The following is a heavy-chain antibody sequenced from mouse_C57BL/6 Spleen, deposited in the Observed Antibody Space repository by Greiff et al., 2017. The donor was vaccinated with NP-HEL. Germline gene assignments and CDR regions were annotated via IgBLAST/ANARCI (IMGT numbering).Heavy chain of an antibody. V-gene: IGHV1-54*01. Sequence: QVQLQQSGAELVRPGTSVKVSCKASGYAFTNYLIEWVKQRPGQGLEWIGVINPGSGGTNYNEKFKGKATLTADKSSSTAYMQLSSLTSEDSAVYFCARSGSRGYDYFDYWGKGTTLTVSS. J-gene: IGHJ2*01. D-gene: IGHD2-3*01. CDR3: ARSGSRGYDYFDY. CDR2: INPGSGGT. CDR1: GYAFTNYL.